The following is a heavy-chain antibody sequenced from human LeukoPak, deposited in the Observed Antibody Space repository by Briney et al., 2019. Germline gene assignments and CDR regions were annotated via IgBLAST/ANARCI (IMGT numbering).Heavy chain of an antibody. J-gene: IGHJ5*02. CDR2: IYTSGNT. Sequence: SETLSLTCTVSGGSISRYYWSWLRQPAGKGLEWIGRIYTSGNTNYNPSLKSRVTMSVDTSKNQFSLKVSSVTAADTAVYHCARVLSIVVVPGATFWFDPWGQGTLVTVSS. CDR3: ARVLSIVVVPGATFWFDP. CDR1: GGSISRYY. D-gene: IGHD2-2*01. V-gene: IGHV4-4*07.